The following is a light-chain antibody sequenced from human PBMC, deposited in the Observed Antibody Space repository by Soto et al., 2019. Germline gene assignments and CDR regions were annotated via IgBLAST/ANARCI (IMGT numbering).Light chain of an antibody. CDR3: QQYGGSPFT. CDR2: AAS. CDR1: QSVSVNS. V-gene: IGKV3-20*01. J-gene: IGKJ3*01. Sequence: PGGRATLSCRASQSVSVNSLAWYQQKGGQAPRLLIYAASTRATGVPDRFSGSGSGTDFALTISRLETEDFAVYYCQQYGGSPFTFGPGTKVDIK.